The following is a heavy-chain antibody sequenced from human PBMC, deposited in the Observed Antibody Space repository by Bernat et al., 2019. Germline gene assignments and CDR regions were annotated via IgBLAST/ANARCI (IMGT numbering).Heavy chain of an antibody. CDR1: GGSISSSSYY. CDR2: IYYSGST. J-gene: IGHJ4*02. D-gene: IGHD2-15*01. Sequence: QLQLQESGPGLVKPSETLSLTCTVSGGSISSSSYYWGWIRQPPGKGLEWIGSIYYSGSTYYNPSLKSRVTISVDTSKNQFSLKLSSVPAADTAVYYCARLALELRYCSGGSCYRDDDWGQG. CDR3: ARLALELRYCSGGSCYRDDD. V-gene: IGHV4-39*01.